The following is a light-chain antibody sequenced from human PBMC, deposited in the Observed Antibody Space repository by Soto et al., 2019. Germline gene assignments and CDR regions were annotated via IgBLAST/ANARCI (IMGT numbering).Light chain of an antibody. Sequence: DIQMTQSPSTLSASVGDRVTITCRASESIRSWLAWYQKRAGKVPGLLIYRASALESGVPSRFSGGNSGTEFTLTISSLQPDDFATYYCQQYYTYPWTFGPGTKVEIK. CDR3: QQYYTYPWT. CDR2: RAS. CDR1: ESIRSW. V-gene: IGKV1-5*03. J-gene: IGKJ1*01.